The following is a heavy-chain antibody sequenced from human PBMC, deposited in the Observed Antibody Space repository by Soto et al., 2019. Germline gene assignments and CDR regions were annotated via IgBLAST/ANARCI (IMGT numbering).Heavy chain of an antibody. V-gene: IGHV3-30*18. CDR1: GFNFDNYG. Sequence: LILSCQASGFNFDNYGIHWVRHAPVKVLEWVAFITYDGSNKYYADSVKGRFTISRDNSKNTLSLHLNTLKPEDTAVYHCAKDRVGGTFYTPLGFWGQGTLVTVS. CDR2: ITYDGSNK. CDR3: AKDRVGGTFYTPLGF. D-gene: IGHD1-7*01. J-gene: IGHJ4*02.